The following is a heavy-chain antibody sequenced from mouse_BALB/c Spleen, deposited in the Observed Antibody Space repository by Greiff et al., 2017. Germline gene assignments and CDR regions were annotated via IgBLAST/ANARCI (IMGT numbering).Heavy chain of an antibody. V-gene: IGHV2-9*02. CDR3: GRENYGNAFAD. CDR1: GFSLTSYG. Sequence: VKLVESGPGLVAPSQSLSITCTVSGFSLTSYGVHWVRQPPGKGLEWLGVIWAGGSTNYNSALMSRLSISKDNSKSQVFLKMNSLQTDDTAMYYGGRENYGNAFADWGQGTLVTVSA. CDR2: IWAGGST. D-gene: IGHD2-1*01. J-gene: IGHJ3*01.